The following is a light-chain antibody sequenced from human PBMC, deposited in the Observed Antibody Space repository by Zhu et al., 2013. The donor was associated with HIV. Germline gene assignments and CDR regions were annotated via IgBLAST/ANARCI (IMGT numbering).Light chain of an antibody. CDR2: RNN. J-gene: IGLJ1*01. CDR3: AAWDDSLRV. Sequence: QSVLTQPPSVSAAPGQKVTISCSGSSSNIGNNYVSWYQQLPGTAPKLLIYRNNQRPSGVPGRFSGSKSGTSASLAISGLRSEDEADYYCAAWDDSLRVFGTGTKVTVL. V-gene: IGLV1-47*01. CDR1: SSNIGNNY.